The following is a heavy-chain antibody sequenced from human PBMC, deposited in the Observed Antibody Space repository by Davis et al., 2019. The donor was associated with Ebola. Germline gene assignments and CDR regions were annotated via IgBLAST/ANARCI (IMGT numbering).Heavy chain of an antibody. Sequence: GESLKISCAASGFTLSNAYMSWVRQAPGRGLVWVGRIKSKTDGGTTEYAAPVKGRFTISRDDSKNTLYLQMNSLKTEDTAVFYCTTVARSAETQWLVRDYWGQGTLVTVSS. D-gene: IGHD6-19*01. CDR2: IKSKTDGGTT. CDR3: TTVARSAETQWLVRDY. J-gene: IGHJ4*02. V-gene: IGHV3-15*01. CDR1: GFTLSNAY.